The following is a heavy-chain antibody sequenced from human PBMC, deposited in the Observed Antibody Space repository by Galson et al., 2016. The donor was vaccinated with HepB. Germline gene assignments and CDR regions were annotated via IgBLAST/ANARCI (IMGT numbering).Heavy chain of an antibody. D-gene: IGHD3-22*01. Sequence: SLRLSCAASGFTFSSYAMRWVRQAPGKGLEWVSAISGSGDRTYYADSVKGRFTISRDNSKNTLYLQMNSLRAEDTAVYFCAKDWGFWNYDSSGTLDYWGQGTLVTVSS. CDR2: ISGSGDRT. CDR3: AKDWGFWNYDSSGTLDY. CDR1: GFTFSSYA. V-gene: IGHV3-23*01. J-gene: IGHJ4*02.